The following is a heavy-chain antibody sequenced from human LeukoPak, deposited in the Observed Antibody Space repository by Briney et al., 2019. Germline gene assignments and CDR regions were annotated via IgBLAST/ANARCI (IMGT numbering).Heavy chain of an antibody. CDR3: AGISYYSYYYYMDV. CDR2: VYYSGST. CDR1: GGSISSYY. D-gene: IGHD3-10*01. J-gene: IGHJ6*03. V-gene: IGHV4-59*01. Sequence: SETLSLTCTVSGGSISSYYWSWIRQPPGKGLEWIGYVYYSGSTNYNSSLKSRVTISVDTSKNQFSLKLSSVTAADTAVYYCAGISYYSYYYYMDVWGKGTTVTVSS.